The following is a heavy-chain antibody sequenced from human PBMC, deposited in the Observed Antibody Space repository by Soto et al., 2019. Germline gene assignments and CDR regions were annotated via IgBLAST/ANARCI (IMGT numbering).Heavy chain of an antibody. CDR3: ARDAGGEQDQQYYNMAV. D-gene: IGHD3-16*01. CDR1: GFTFSSYG. CDR2: IWYDGSNK. Sequence: GSLRLSCAASGFTFSSYGMHWVRQAPGKGLEWVAVIWYDGSNKYYADSVKGRSTISRDNTKNTRCLQMNSLRAEDTAVYYWARDAGGEQDQQYYNMAVGGKGTTVTVPS. J-gene: IGHJ6*03. V-gene: IGHV3-33*01.